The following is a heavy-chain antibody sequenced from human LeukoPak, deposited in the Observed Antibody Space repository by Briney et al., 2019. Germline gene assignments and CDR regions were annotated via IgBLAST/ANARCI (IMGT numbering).Heavy chain of an antibody. J-gene: IGHJ3*02. V-gene: IGHV1-18*01. CDR2: ISAYNGNT. CDR3: ARDRVVTAIFPGAFDI. CDR1: GYTFTSYG. Sequence: ASVKVSCKASGYTFTSYGISWVRQAPGQGLEWMGWISAYNGNTNYAQKLQGRVTMTTDTSTSTAYMELSRLRSDDTAVYYCARDRVVTAIFPGAFDIWGQGTMVTVSS. D-gene: IGHD2-21*02.